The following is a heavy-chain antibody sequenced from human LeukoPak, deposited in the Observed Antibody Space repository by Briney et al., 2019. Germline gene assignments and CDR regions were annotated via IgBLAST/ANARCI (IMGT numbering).Heavy chain of an antibody. Sequence: GRSLRLSCAASGFTFSSHGMHWVRQVPGKGLEWVAVILNDGSNKYYADSVKGRFTISRDNSKNTLYLQMNSLRAEDTAVYYCARVGPYYYDSSGFYYDWFDPWGQGTLVTVPS. CDR2: ILNDGSNK. J-gene: IGHJ5*02. D-gene: IGHD3-22*01. V-gene: IGHV3-33*01. CDR1: GFTFSSHG. CDR3: ARVGPYYYDSSGFYYDWFDP.